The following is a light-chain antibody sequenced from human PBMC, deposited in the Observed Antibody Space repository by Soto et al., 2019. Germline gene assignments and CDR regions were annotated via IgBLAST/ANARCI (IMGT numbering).Light chain of an antibody. Sequence: EIVLTQSPGTLSLSPGESATLSCRANQVVSSSYLAWYQQKPGQAPRLLIYHASDRATGVRDRFSGSGSGTDFALTITRLEPEDFALFYCQQYGTFPFSFGQGTKMEI. CDR1: QVVSSSY. V-gene: IGKV3-20*01. CDR2: HAS. CDR3: QQYGTFPFS. J-gene: IGKJ2*01.